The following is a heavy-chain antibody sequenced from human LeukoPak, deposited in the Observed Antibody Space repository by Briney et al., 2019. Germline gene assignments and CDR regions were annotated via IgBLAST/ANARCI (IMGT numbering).Heavy chain of an antibody. CDR3: ARDNAVIYGDYVDY. V-gene: IGHV1-69*04. Sequence: SVKVSCKASGGTFSSYAISWVRQAPGQGLEWMGRIIPILGIANYAQKFQGRVTITADKSTSTAYMELSSLRSEDTAVYYCARDNAVIYGDYVDYWAREPWSPSPQ. CDR1: GGTFSSYA. J-gene: IGHJ4*02. CDR2: IIPILGIA. D-gene: IGHD4-17*01.